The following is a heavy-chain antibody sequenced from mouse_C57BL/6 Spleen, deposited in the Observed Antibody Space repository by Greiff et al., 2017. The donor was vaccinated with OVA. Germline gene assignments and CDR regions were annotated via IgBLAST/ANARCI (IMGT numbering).Heavy chain of an antibody. V-gene: IGHV1-7*01. J-gene: IGHJ3*01. D-gene: IGHD2-2*01. CDR3: ARAEGDDGGFAY. CDR2: INPSSGYT. Sequence: VQLQQSGAELVKPGASVKLSCKASGYTFTSYWMHWVKQRPGQGLEWIGYINPSSGYTNYNQKFKDKATLTADKSSSTAYMQLSSLTSEESAVYYCARAEGDDGGFAYWGQGTLVTVSA. CDR1: GYTFTSYW.